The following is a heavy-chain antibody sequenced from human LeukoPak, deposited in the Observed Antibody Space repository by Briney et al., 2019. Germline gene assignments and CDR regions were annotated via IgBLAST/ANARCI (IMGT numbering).Heavy chain of an antibody. Sequence: GGSLRLSCAASGFSFSTYSMHWVRQAPGKGLEWVSSIFTTSSYIYYADSVKGRFTISRDNAKNSLYLQMNSLRAEDTAVYYCARENSRVNWFDPWGQGTLVTVSS. V-gene: IGHV3-21*01. CDR3: ARENSRVNWFDP. J-gene: IGHJ5*02. CDR2: IFTTSSYI. D-gene: IGHD6-13*01. CDR1: GFSFSTYS.